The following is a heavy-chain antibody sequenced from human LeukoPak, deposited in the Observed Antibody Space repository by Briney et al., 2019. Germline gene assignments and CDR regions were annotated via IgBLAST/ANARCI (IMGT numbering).Heavy chain of an antibody. CDR3: ARGWGSSSSAH. Sequence: PGGSLRLSCAASGFTFSDYYMSWIRQAPGKGLEWVSYISSSGGTKYYADSVKGRFTISRDNAKNSYLQLNSLRAEDTAVYYCARGWGSSSSAHWGQGTLVTVSS. CDR1: GFTFSDYY. J-gene: IGHJ4*02. V-gene: IGHV3-11*01. CDR2: ISSSGGTK. D-gene: IGHD6-6*01.